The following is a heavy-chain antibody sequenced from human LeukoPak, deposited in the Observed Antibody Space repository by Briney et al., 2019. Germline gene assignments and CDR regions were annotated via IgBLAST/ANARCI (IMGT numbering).Heavy chain of an antibody. CDR1: GYSFTNFW. D-gene: IGHD5-12*01. CDR2: IYPGDSDT. J-gene: IGHJ4*02. V-gene: IGHV5-51*01. CDR3: ARHGYSDYEFDY. Sequence: GESLKISCKGSGYSFTNFWIGWVRQMPGKGLEWMGIIYPGDSDTRYSPSFQGQVTISADKSINVAYLQWSSLKTSDTAIYYCARHGYSDYEFDYWGQGTLVTVSS.